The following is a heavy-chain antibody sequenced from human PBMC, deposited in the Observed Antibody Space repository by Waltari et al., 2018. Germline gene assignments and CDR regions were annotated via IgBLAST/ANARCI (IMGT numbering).Heavy chain of an antibody. Sequence: EVQLVESGGGLVQPGGSLRLSCAASGFTFSSYSMNWVRQAPGKGLEWVSYISSSSSTIYYADSVKGRFTISRDNAKNSLYLQMNSLRAEDTAVYYCARGGSWGMLDAFDIWGQGTMVTVSS. CDR1: GFTFSSYS. CDR2: ISSSSSTI. J-gene: IGHJ3*02. CDR3: ARGGSWGMLDAFDI. D-gene: IGHD3-16*01. V-gene: IGHV3-48*04.